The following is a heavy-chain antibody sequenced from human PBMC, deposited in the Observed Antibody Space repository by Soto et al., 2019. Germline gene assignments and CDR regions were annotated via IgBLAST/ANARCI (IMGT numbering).Heavy chain of an antibody. CDR2: VSGGSGVT. CDR3: TRDGSGHYYDTTGYRGYFFDH. Sequence: EMQLLESGGGLVQPGGSLRLSCVVSGFSFSTYGVTWVRQAPGKGLEWVCGVSGGSGVTHYTDSVKGRFTISGDDSKNTVYLQMHSLRGEDTAVYYCTRDGSGHYYDTTGYRGYFFDHWGQGALVTVSS. CDR1: GFSFSTYG. V-gene: IGHV3-23*01. D-gene: IGHD3-22*01. J-gene: IGHJ4*02.